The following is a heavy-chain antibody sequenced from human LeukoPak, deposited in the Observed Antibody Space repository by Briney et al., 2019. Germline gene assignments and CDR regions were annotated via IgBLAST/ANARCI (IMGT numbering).Heavy chain of an antibody. CDR2: INPSRNT. V-gene: IGHV4-34*01. J-gene: IGHJ3*02. Sequence: KTSETLSLTCAVFGGSFSGYYWNWIRQPPGKGLEWIGQINPSRNTNYNPSLKSRVTISVDTSKKQFSLKLSSVTAADTAVYYCARGIDYSLVIWGQGTMVTVSS. CDR3: ARGIDYSLVI. CDR1: GGSFSGYY. D-gene: IGHD4-11*01.